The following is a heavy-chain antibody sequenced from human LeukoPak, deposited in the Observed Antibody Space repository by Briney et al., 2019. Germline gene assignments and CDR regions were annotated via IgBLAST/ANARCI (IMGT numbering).Heavy chain of an antibody. Sequence: PGRSLRLSCAASGFTFSSYWMHWVRQAPGKGLVWVSRIKSDGNTNYADSVKGRFTISRDNAKNTVSLKMNSLRSEDTGVYYCARAPSESGGYYPEYFRHWGQGTLVTVSS. V-gene: IGHV3-74*01. CDR2: IKSDGNT. CDR1: GFTFSSYW. D-gene: IGHD3-22*01. CDR3: ARAPSESGGYYPEYFRH. J-gene: IGHJ1*01.